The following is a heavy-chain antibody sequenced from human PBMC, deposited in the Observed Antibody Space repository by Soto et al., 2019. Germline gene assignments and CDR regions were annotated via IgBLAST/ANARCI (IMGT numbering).Heavy chain of an antibody. CDR3: ATTTLNIAAAGTGAFDI. CDR1: GGSISSGGYY. CDR2: IYYSGST. D-gene: IGHD6-13*01. J-gene: IGHJ3*02. V-gene: IGHV4-31*03. Sequence: SETLSLTCTVSGGSISSGGYYWSWIRQHPGKGLEWIGYIYYSGSTYYNPSLKSRVTISVDTSKNQFSLKLSSVTAADTAVYYCATTTLNIAAAGTGAFDIWGQGTMVTVSS.